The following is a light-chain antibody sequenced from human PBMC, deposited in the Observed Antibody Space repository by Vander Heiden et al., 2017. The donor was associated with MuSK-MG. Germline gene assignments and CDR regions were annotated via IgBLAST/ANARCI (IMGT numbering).Light chain of an antibody. CDR2: TNN. V-gene: IGLV1-47*01. CDR3: AAWDDSLSAHV. Sequence: LTPPPSASGAPRPRVTISCSGSSSNIGSNSVYWYQQLPGTAPKLLFYTNNQRPSGVPGRFSGSKSGTSASLAISGLRSEDEADYYCAAWDDSLSAHVFGPGTRVTVL. J-gene: IGLJ1*01. CDR1: SSNIGSNS.